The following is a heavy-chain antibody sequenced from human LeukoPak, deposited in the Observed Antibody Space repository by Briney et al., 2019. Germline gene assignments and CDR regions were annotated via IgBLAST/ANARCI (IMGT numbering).Heavy chain of an antibody. CDR3: ASGPLGAVIMISY. J-gene: IGHJ4*02. D-gene: IGHD3-16*01. CDR1: GGSISSSSYY. V-gene: IGHV4-39*01. CDR2: IYYSGST. Sequence: SETLSLTCTVSGGSISSSSYYWGWIRQPPGKGLEWIGSIYYSGSTYYNPSLKSRVTISVDTSNNQFSLKLSSVTAADTSIYYCASGPLGAVIMISYWGQGTLVTVSS.